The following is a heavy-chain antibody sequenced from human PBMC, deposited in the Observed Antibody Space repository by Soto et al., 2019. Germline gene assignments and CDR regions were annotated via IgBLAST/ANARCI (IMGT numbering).Heavy chain of an antibody. Sequence: QVQLVQSGAEEKKPGASVKVSCKASGYTFTNYAMHWVRQAPGQRLEWMGWINAGNVNTKYSQKFQGRVTITRDTSASTAYMVLSSLRSEETAVYYCARVSGYYLPDYWGQGTLVTVSS. CDR1: GYTFTNYA. V-gene: IGHV1-3*05. J-gene: IGHJ4*02. CDR2: INAGNVNT. CDR3: ARVSGYYLPDY. D-gene: IGHD5-12*01.